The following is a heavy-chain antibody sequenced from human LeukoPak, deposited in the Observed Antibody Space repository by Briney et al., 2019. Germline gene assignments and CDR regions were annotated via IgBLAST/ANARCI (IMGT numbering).Heavy chain of an antibody. V-gene: IGHV3-74*01. CDR3: ARGSSSWLNY. Sequence: GGSLRLSCAASGFTFSSYWMHWVRQAPGKGLVWVSRISSDGSSTSYADSVKGRFTISRDNAKNTLYLQMNSLRAEDTAVYYCARGSSSWLNYWGQGTLVTVSS. CDR1: GFTFSSYW. CDR2: ISSDGSST. J-gene: IGHJ4*02. D-gene: IGHD6-13*01.